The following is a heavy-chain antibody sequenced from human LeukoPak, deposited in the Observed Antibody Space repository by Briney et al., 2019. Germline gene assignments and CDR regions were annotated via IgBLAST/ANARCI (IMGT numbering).Heavy chain of an antibody. Sequence: SETLSLTCTVSGGSISSSSYYWGWIRQPPGKGLEWIGSIYYSGGTYYNPSLRSRVTISVDTSKNQFSLKLSSVTAADTAVYYCANAYGDYRYCFDYWGQGTLVTVSS. V-gene: IGHV4-39*01. D-gene: IGHD4-17*01. CDR1: GGSISSSSYY. CDR3: ANAYGDYRYCFDY. CDR2: IYYSGGT. J-gene: IGHJ4*02.